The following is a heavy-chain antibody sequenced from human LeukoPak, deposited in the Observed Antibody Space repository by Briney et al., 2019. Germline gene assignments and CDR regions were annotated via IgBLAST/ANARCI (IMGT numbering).Heavy chain of an antibody. CDR1: GFTFSSYA. CDR3: ARDKIVGASLFDY. CDR2: ISYDGSNK. Sequence: GGSLRLSCAASGFTFSSYAMHWVRQAPGKGLEWVAVISYDGSNKYYADSVKGRFTISRDNAKNSLYLQMNSLRAEDTALYYCARDKIVGASLFDYWGQGALVTVS. J-gene: IGHJ4*02. D-gene: IGHD1-26*01. V-gene: IGHV3-30*04.